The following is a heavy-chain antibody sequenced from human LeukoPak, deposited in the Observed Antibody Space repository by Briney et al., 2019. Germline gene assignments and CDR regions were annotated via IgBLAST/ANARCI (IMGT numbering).Heavy chain of an antibody. J-gene: IGHJ5*02. CDR1: GFTFDDYG. Sequence: GGSLRLSCAASGFTFDDYGKSWVRQAPGKGLEWVSGINWNGGSTGYADSVKGRFTISRDNAKNSLYLQMNSLRAEDTALYHCARVREYSSSRWFDPWGQGTLVTVSS. CDR3: ARVREYSSSRWFDP. V-gene: IGHV3-20*01. D-gene: IGHD6-6*01. CDR2: INWNGGST.